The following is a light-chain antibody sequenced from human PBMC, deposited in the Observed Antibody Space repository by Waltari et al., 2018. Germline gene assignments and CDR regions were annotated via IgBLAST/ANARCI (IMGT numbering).Light chain of an antibody. CDR3: QQYNTLSPWT. J-gene: IGKJ1*01. V-gene: IGKV1-5*03. CDR1: QSISIW. Sequence: DIQMTQSPSTLSASVGDRVTITCRASQSISIWLAWYQQKPGKAPKLLIYKASSLESGVPSRFSGSGSGTEFALTISSLQPDDFATYFCQQYNTLSPWTFGQGTKVEIK. CDR2: KAS.